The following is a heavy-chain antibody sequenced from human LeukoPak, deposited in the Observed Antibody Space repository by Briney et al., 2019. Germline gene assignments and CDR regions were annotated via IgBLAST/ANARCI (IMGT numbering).Heavy chain of an antibody. D-gene: IGHD3-22*01. V-gene: IGHV4-59*01. Sequence: SETLSLTCTVSGGSLTGYYWSWIRQPPGKGLEWIGYIYYSGSTNYNPSLKGRVTMSVDMSKNQFSLRLTSVTAADTAVYYCATPSSGYKIDALDVWGQGTVVAVSS. J-gene: IGHJ3*01. CDR2: IYYSGST. CDR3: ATPSSGYKIDALDV. CDR1: GGSLTGYY.